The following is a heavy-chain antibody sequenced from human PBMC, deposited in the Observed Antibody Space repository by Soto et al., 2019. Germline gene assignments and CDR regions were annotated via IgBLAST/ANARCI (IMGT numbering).Heavy chain of an antibody. V-gene: IGHV3-23*01. J-gene: IGHJ4*02. CDR1: GFLFRSFA. CDR2: ISDTGHT. Sequence: EVQLLESGGGLVQPGGSLRLSCAASGFLFRSFAMSWVRQAPGKGLEWVSGISDTGHTYYAYSVKGRFTNSRDNSENTLYLQMTTLRAEDTAIYYCAKDRLWFGRATEDYWGQGILVTVSS. D-gene: IGHD3-10*01. CDR3: AKDRLWFGRATEDY.